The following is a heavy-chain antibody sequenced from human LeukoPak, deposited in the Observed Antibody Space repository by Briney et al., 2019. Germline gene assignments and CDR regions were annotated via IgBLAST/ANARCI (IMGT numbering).Heavy chain of an antibody. CDR3: ARETTWRDYFDY. Sequence: PSETLSSTYAAGCGSFTRATYYWRWIRQPPGKGLEWIGYISHTENTKYNPSLKSRVTISVDTSENQFSLKLTSVTAAATAVYYCARETTWRDYFDYWGQGTLVTVSS. D-gene: IGHD1-1*01. V-gene: IGHV4-61*01. CDR2: ISHTENT. CDR1: CGSFTRATYY. J-gene: IGHJ4*02.